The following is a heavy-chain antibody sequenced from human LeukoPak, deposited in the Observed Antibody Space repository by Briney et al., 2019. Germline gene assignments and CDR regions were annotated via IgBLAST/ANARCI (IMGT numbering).Heavy chain of an antibody. CDR3: ARDGGIVGATMPAEYFQH. D-gene: IGHD1-26*01. V-gene: IGHV4-61*02. J-gene: IGHJ1*01. Sequence: PSQTLSLTCTVSGGSISSGSYYWSWIRQPAGKGLEWIGRIYTSGSTNYNPSLKSRVTISVDTSKNQFSLKLSSVTAADTAVYYCARDGGIVGATMPAEYFQHWGQGTLATVSS. CDR1: GGSISSGSYY. CDR2: IYTSGST.